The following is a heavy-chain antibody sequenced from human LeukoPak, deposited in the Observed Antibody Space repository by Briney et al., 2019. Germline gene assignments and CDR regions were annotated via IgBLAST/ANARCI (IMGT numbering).Heavy chain of an antibody. CDR1: GGSISTYY. Sequence: SETLSLTCTVSGGSISTYYWTWIRQPPGKGLEWIGDIYYSGSTNYNPSLKSRVTISVDTSKNQFSLKLSSVTAADTAVYYCARGVDYGDYAPMSWFDPWGQGTLVTVSS. V-gene: IGHV4-59*08. D-gene: IGHD4-17*01. J-gene: IGHJ5*02. CDR2: IYYSGST. CDR3: ARGVDYGDYAPMSWFDP.